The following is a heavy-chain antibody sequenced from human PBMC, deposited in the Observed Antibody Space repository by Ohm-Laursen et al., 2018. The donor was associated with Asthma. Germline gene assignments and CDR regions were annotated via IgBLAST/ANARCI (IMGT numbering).Heavy chain of an antibody. D-gene: IGHD3-9*01. V-gene: IGHV4-30-4*02. CDR1: GDSISSGNNY. Sequence: SDTLSLTCAVSGDSISSGNNYWSWIRQPPGKGLEWIGYIYYSGSTYYNPSLKSRVTISVDTSKNQFSLKLSSVTAADTAVYYCARVGYDILTGYSSHAFDIWGQGTMVTVSS. CDR2: IYYSGST. J-gene: IGHJ3*02. CDR3: ARVGYDILTGYSSHAFDI.